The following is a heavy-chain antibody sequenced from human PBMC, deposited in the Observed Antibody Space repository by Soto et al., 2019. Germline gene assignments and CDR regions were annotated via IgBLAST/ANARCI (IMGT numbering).Heavy chain of an antibody. V-gene: IGHV3-21*01. J-gene: IGHJ4*02. CDR2: ISKSDYT. CDR3: VREDSIIIPAVSDF. D-gene: IGHD2-2*01. CDR1: GFAFNNYG. Sequence: GGSLRLSCTVSGFAFNNYGINWVRQAPGQGLEWVSSISKSDYTYYSDSVKGRFTISRDNAKNSASLQMNTLRVEDTAVYYCVREDSIIIPAVSDFWGQGTLVTVSS.